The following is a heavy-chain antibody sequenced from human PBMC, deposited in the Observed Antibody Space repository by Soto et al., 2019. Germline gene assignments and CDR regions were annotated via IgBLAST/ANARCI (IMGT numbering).Heavy chain of an antibody. CDR3: VRDSPIGSTFSGYDGIDY. Sequence: PSETLSLTCTVSGGSISSYYWSWIRQPPGKGLEWIGYIYYSGSTNYNPSLKSRVTISVDTSKNQFSLKLSSVTAADTAVYYCVRDSPIGSTFSGYDGIDYWGQGTLVTVSS. D-gene: IGHD5-12*01. J-gene: IGHJ4*02. CDR1: GGSISSYY. CDR2: IYYSGST. V-gene: IGHV4-59*12.